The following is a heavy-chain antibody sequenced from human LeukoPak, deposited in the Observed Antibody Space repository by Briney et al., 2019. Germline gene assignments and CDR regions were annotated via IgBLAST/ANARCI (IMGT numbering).Heavy chain of an antibody. CDR2: INPSGGST. V-gene: IGHV1-46*01. CDR3: AREGTGGYLDY. Sequence: AASVKVSCKASGYTFTSYYMHWVRQAPGQGLEWMGIINPSGGSTSYAQKFQGRVTMTRDMSTSTVYMELSSLRSEDTAVYYCAREGTGGYLDYWGQGTLVTVSS. CDR1: GYTFTSYY. J-gene: IGHJ4*02. D-gene: IGHD2-8*02.